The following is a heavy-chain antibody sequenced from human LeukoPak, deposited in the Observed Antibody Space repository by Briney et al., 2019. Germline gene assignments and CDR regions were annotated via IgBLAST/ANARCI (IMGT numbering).Heavy chain of an antibody. CDR1: GGSISSSNW. CDR3: ARAEYYFDY. J-gene: IGHJ4*02. V-gene: IGHV4-4*02. Sequence: PSGTLSLTCAVSGGSISSSNWWSWVRQPPGKGLEWIGYIYYSGSTNYNPSLKSRVTISVDTSKNQFSLKLSSVTAADTAVYYCARAEYYFDYWGQGTLVTVSS. D-gene: IGHD3-10*01. CDR2: IYYSGST.